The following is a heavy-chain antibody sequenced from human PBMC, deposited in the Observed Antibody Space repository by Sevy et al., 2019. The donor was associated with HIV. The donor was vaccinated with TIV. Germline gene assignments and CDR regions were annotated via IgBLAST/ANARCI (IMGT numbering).Heavy chain of an antibody. Sequence: SETLSLTCIVSGASITTNYWSWIRQPAGKGLELIGRIYNRGNTDYNTNYNPSLESRVSMSIDTSKNQFSLNRSSVTVADTAVYYCARAVFSTSGTYYFDYWGQGTLVTVSS. D-gene: IGHD5-12*01. CDR2: IYNRGNTDYNT. CDR1: GASITTNY. CDR3: ARAVFSTSGTYYFDY. J-gene: IGHJ4*02. V-gene: IGHV4-4*07.